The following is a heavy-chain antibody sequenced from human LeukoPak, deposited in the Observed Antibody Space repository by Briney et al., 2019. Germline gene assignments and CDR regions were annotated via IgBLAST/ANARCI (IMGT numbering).Heavy chain of an antibody. Sequence: TGGSLRLSCAASGFTFSSYAMSWVRQAPGKGLEWVSAISGSGGSTYYADSVKGRFTISRDNSKNTLYLQMNSLRAEDTAVYYCAKDSEYSSSYPIFQHWGQGTLVTVSS. V-gene: IGHV3-23*01. CDR2: ISGSGGST. J-gene: IGHJ1*01. D-gene: IGHD6-6*01. CDR3: AKDSEYSSSYPIFQH. CDR1: GFTFSSYA.